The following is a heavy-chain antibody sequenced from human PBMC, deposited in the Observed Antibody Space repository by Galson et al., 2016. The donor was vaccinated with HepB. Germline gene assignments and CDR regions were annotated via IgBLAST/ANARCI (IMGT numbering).Heavy chain of an antibody. J-gene: IGHJ4*02. CDR3: ARHYYFDSSGSFPPYYFDY. Sequence: QSGAEVKKPGESLKISCKGSGYSFTNYWIGWVRQMPGKGLEWMGIIYPGDSDTRYSPSFQGQVTISADKSITTAYLQWSSLKASDTAMYYCARHYYFDSSGSFPPYYFDYWGQGTLVPVSS. CDR2: IYPGDSDT. CDR1: GYSFTNYW. D-gene: IGHD3-22*01. V-gene: IGHV5-51*01.